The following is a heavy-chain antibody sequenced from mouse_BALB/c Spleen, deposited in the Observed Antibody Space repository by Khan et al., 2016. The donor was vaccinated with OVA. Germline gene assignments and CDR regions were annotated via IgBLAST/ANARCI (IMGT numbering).Heavy chain of an antibody. J-gene: IGHJ4*01. CDR2: IWGGGGT. Sequence: QVQLKESGPGLVAPSQSLSITCTVSGFSLSRYNIHWVRQPPGKGLEWLGMIWGGGGTDYNSTLKIRLSISKDNSKSQVFLKMNSLQTDDTAMYXCAGAYYGYYGYYAMDYWGQGTSVTVSS. CDR1: GFSLSRYN. V-gene: IGHV2-6-4*01. CDR3: AGAYYGYYGYYAMDY. D-gene: IGHD2-10*01.